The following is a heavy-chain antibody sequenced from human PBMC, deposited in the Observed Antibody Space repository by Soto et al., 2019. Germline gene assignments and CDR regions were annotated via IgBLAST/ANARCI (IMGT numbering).Heavy chain of an antibody. Sequence: ASVKVSCKASGYTFTGYYMHWVRQAPGQGLEWMGWINPNSGGTNYAQKFQGWVTMTRDTSISTAYMELSRLRSDDTAVYYCARDSADTAMVTFFYSGNYGMDVWGQGTTVTVSS. CDR2: INPNSGGT. D-gene: IGHD5-18*01. J-gene: IGHJ6*02. CDR3: ARDSADTAMVTFFYSGNYGMDV. CDR1: GYTFTGYY. V-gene: IGHV1-2*04.